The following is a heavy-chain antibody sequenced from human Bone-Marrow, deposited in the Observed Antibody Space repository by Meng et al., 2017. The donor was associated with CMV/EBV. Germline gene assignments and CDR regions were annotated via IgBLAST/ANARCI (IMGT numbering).Heavy chain of an antibody. D-gene: IGHD3-9*01. V-gene: IGHV1-18*01. CDR2: ISAYNGNT. Sequence: ASVKVSCKASGYTFTSYGISWVRQAPGQGLEWMGWISAYNGNTNYAQKLQGRVTMTTDTSTSTAYMELRSLRSDDTAVYYCARDLSFRDDILTGFVMSDPWGQGTLVPVSS. CDR3: ARDLSFRDDILTGFVMSDP. J-gene: IGHJ5*02. CDR1: GYTFTSYG.